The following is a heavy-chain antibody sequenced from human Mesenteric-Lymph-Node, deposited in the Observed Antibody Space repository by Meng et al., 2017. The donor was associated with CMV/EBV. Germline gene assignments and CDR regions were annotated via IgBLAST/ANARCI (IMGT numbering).Heavy chain of an antibody. V-gene: IGHV4-61*05. J-gene: IGHJ4*02. CDR3: AGASPLTIFGVVIIPEYFDY. D-gene: IGHD3-3*01. Sequence: GSLRLSCTVSGGSISSSSYYWGWIRQPPGKGLEWIGYIYYSGSTNYNPSLKSRVTISVDTSKNQFSLKLSSVTAADTAVYYCAGASPLTIFGVVIIPEYFDYWGQGTLVTVSS. CDR2: IYYSGST. CDR1: GGSISSSSYY.